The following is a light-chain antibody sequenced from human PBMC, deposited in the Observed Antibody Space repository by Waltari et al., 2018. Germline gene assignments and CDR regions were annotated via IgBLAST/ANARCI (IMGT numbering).Light chain of an antibody. J-gene: IGKJ1*01. V-gene: IGKV1-27*01. CDR1: QGISIY. CDR2: DAS. CDR3: QKYNSAPRT. Sequence: DIQMTQSPSSLSASVGDRVTITCRASQGISIYLAWYQQKPGKVPKFLIYDASTLQSVVPSRFSGSGSGTDFSLTISSLQPEDVATYYCQKYNSAPRTFGQGTKVEIK.